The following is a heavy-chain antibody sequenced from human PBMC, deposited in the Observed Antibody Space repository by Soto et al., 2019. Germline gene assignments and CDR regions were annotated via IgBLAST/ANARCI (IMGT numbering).Heavy chain of an antibody. CDR2: ISGGGGST. CDR1: GLTFSNYS. V-gene: IGHV3-23*01. Sequence: PXGSLILSCAASGLTFSNYSMSWVRQAPGKGPEWVSAISGGGGSTFYADSVKGRFTISRDKSKNMLYLQMNRLRVEDTALYYCAKSGSPDGYRWYFDFWGRGTLVTVSS. D-gene: IGHD5-12*01. CDR3: AKSGSPDGYRWYFDF. J-gene: IGHJ2*01.